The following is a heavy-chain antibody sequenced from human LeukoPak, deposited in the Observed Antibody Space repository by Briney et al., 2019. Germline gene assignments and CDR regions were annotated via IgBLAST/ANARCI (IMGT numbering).Heavy chain of an antibody. D-gene: IGHD3-3*01. CDR2: IYTSGST. J-gene: IGHJ4*02. Sequence: PSETLSLTCTVSGGSISSGSYYWSWIRQPAGKGLEWIGRIYTSGSTNYNPSLKSRVTISVDTSKNQFSLKLSSVTAADTAVYYCARGDFWSGSYYFDYWGQGTLVTVSS. CDR1: GGSISSGSYY. CDR3: ARGDFWSGSYYFDY. V-gene: IGHV4-61*02.